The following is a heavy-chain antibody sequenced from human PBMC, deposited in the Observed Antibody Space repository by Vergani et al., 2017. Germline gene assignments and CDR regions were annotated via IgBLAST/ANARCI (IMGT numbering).Heavy chain of an antibody. CDR3: ARDCTNGVCYTPNWFDP. D-gene: IGHD2-8*01. J-gene: IGHJ5*02. CDR1: GGTFSSYA. Sequence: QVQLVQSGAEVKKPGSSVKVSCKASGGTFSSYAISWGRKAPGQGLEWMGGIIPIFGTANYAQKFQGRVTITADESTGTAYMELSSLRSEDTAVYYCARDCTNGVCYTPNWFDPWGQGTLVTVSS. CDR2: IIPIFGTA. V-gene: IGHV1-69*01.